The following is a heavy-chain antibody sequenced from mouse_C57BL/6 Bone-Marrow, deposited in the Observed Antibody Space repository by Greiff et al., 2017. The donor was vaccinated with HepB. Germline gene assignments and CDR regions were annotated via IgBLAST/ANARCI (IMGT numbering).Heavy chain of an antibody. CDR1: GFNIKDDY. J-gene: IGHJ4*01. D-gene: IGHD1-1*01. CDR3: TMDYGSSYDAMDY. V-gene: IGHV14-4*01. CDR2: IDPENGDT. Sequence: EVQLQESGAELVRPGASVKLSCTASGFNIKDDYMHWVKQRPEQGLEWIGWIDPENGDTEYASKFQGKATITADTSSNTAYLQLSSLTSEDTAVYYCTMDYGSSYDAMDYWGQGTSVTGSS.